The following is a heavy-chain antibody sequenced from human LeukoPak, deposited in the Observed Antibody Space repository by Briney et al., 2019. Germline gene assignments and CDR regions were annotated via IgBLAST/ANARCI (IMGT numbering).Heavy chain of an antibody. V-gene: IGHV4-31*03. CDR3: AIHSGGLLWFGDGPNWFDP. D-gene: IGHD3-10*01. J-gene: IGHJ5*02. Sequence: PSETLSLTCTVSGGSISSGGYYWSWIRQHPGKGLEWIGYIYYSGSTYYNPSLKSRVTISVDTSKNQFSLKLSSVTAADTAVYYCAIHSGGLLWFGDGPNWFDPWGQGTLVTVSS. CDR1: GGSISSGGYY. CDR2: IYYSGST.